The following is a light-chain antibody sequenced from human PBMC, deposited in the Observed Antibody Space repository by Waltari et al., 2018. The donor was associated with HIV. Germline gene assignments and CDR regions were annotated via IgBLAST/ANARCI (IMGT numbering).Light chain of an antibody. CDR3: QQRSDWLDT. V-gene: IGKV3-11*01. CDR1: QSVSSY. Sequence: LTQSPATLSLSPGERATLSCRASQSVSSYLAWYQQKPGQAPRLLIYDASNRASGIPARFSGSGSGTDFTLTISSLEPEDFAVYYCQQRSDWLDTFGQGTKVEIK. J-gene: IGKJ2*01. CDR2: DAS.